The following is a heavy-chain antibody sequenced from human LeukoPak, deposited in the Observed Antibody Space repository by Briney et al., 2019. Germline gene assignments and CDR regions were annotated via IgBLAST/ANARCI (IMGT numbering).Heavy chain of an antibody. J-gene: IGHJ3*02. V-gene: IGHV4-59*01. D-gene: IGHD5-18*01. CDR1: GGSISSYY. Sequence: SETLSLTCTVSGGSISSYYWSWIRQPPGKGLEWIGYIYSSGSTNYNPSLKSRVTISVDTSKNQFSLQLNSVTAADTAVYYCARRGYSYADAFDIWGQGTMVTVSS. CDR3: ARRGYSYADAFDI. CDR2: IYSSGST.